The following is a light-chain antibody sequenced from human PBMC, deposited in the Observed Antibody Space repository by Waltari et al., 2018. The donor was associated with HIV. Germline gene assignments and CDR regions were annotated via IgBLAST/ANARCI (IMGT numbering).Light chain of an antibody. CDR3: GADHGSGSNFVYV. CDR1: SGYSNYK. CDR2: VGTGGIVG. Sequence: SSGYSNYKVDWYQQRPGKGPRFVMRVGTGGIVGSKGDGIPDRFSVLGSGLNRYLTIKNIQEEDESDYHCGADHGSGSNFVYVFGTGTKVTVL. V-gene: IGLV9-49*01. J-gene: IGLJ1*01.